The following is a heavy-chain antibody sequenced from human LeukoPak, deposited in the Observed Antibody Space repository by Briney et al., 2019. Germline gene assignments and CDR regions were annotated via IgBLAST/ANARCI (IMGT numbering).Heavy chain of an antibody. V-gene: IGHV1-8*03. CDR1: GYTFTSYD. CDR2: MNPNSGNT. J-gene: IGHJ6*03. CDR3: AKGRTGNRRFRGNYYYYMDV. Sequence: ASVKVSCKASGYTFTSYDINWVRQATGQGLEWMGWMNPNSGNTGYAQKFQGRLTINRNTSISTAYMELSRLRSEATAVYYCAKGRTGNRRFRGNYYYYMDVWGKGTPVTVSS. D-gene: IGHD3-10*01.